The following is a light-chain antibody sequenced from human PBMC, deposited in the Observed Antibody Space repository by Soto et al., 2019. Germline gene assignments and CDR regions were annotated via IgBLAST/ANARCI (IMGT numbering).Light chain of an antibody. CDR2: VAS. Sequence: DIQMTQSPSTLSAFVGDRVTITCRASQSISGWLAWYQQIPGKAPRLLMYVASTLQSGVPSRFSGSGSTTDFTLTISRLQXDDFATYYCQQYSSYSLTFGQGTKVEIK. CDR1: QSISGW. J-gene: IGKJ1*01. V-gene: IGKV1-5*01. CDR3: QQYSSYSLT.